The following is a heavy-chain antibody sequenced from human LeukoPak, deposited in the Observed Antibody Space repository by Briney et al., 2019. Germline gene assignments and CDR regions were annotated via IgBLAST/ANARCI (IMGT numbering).Heavy chain of an antibody. CDR1: GFTFSSYG. Sequence: GGSLRLSCAASGFTFSSYGMHWVRQAPGKGLDWVAFIHHDGSNKYYADSVRGRFTISRDNSKNTLYLQMNSLRAEDTAVYFCARDRFSGSYPLDYWGQGTLVTVSS. CDR3: ARDRFSGSYPLDY. CDR2: IHHDGSNK. J-gene: IGHJ4*02. V-gene: IGHV3-30*02. D-gene: IGHD1-26*01.